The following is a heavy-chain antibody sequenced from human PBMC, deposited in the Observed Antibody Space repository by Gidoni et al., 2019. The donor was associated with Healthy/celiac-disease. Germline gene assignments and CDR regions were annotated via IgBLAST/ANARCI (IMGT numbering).Heavy chain of an antibody. CDR1: GFTVSSNY. V-gene: IGHV3-66*01. J-gene: IGHJ4*02. D-gene: IGHD3-22*01. CDR3: ARDGGGDDSSGYYYDWLDY. CDR2: IYSGGST. Sequence: EVQLVESGGGLVQPGGSLRLSCAASGFTVSSNYMSWVRQAPGKGLEWVSVIYSGGSTYYADSVKGRFTISRDNSKNTLYLQMNSLRAEDTAVYYCARDGGGDDSSGYYYDWLDYWGQGTLVTVSS.